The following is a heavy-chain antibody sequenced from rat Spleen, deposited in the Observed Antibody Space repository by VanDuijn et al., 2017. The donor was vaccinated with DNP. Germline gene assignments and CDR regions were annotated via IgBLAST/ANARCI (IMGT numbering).Heavy chain of an antibody. CDR3: ARHVLHLRVWDY. CDR2: IRYDGGSI. V-gene: IGHV5-22*01. J-gene: IGHJ2*01. CDR1: GFTFSDYY. Sequence: EVQLVESGGGLVQPGRSLKLSCAASGFTFSDYYMAWVRQAPTKGLEWVAYIRYDGGSIHYGDSVKGRFTISRDNSKSTLYLQMNSLRSEDMATYYCARHVLHLRVWDYWGQGVMVTVSS. D-gene: IGHD1-4*01.